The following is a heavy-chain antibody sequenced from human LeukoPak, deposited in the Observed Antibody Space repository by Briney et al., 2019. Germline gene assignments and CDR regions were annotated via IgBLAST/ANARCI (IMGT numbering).Heavy chain of an antibody. CDR1: GFTFSSYG. Sequence: GGSLRLSCGVSGFTFSSYGMHWVRQAPGKGLEWVAFIRYDGSNKYYADSVKGRFTISRDNSKNTLYLQMNSLRAEDTAVYYCAKESLYCGGDCTFDYWGQGTLVTVSS. CDR3: AKESLYCGGDCTFDY. D-gene: IGHD2-21*02. J-gene: IGHJ4*02. V-gene: IGHV3-30*02. CDR2: IRYDGSNK.